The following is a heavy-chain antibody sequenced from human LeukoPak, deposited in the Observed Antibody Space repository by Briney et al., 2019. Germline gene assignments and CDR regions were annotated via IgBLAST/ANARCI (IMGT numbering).Heavy chain of an antibody. V-gene: IGHV3-21*01. CDR2: ISSSSSYI. CDR3: ARHLSKKHTPFDY. CDR1: GFTFSSYS. Sequence: PGGSLRLSCAASGFTFSSYSMNWVRQAPGKGLEWVSSISSSSSYIYYADSVKGRFTISRDNAKNSLYLQMNSLRAEDTAVYYCARHLSKKHTPFDYWGQGTLVTVSS. D-gene: IGHD3-3*02. J-gene: IGHJ4*02.